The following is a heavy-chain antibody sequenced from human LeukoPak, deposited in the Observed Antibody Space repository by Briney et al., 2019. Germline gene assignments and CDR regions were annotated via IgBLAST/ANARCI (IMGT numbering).Heavy chain of an antibody. CDR2: IYTSGST. V-gene: IGHV4-4*07. CDR3: AGGYCSGGSCSSGSSFVY. CDR1: GGSISSYY. J-gene: IGHJ4*02. Sequence: SETLSLTCTVSGGSISSYYWGWIRQPAGKGLGWIGRIYTSGSTNYNPSLKSRVTMSVDTSKNQFSLKLSSVTAADTAVYYCAGGYCSGGSCSSGSSFVYWGQGTLVTVSS. D-gene: IGHD2-15*01.